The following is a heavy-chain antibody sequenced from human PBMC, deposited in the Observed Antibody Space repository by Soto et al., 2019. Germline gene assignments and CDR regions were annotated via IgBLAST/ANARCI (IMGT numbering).Heavy chain of an antibody. J-gene: IGHJ4*02. CDR1: GFAFSGSA. CDR3: TKYCSSTSCRSFDY. D-gene: IGHD2-2*01. V-gene: IGHV3-73*02. CDR2: IRSKANSYAT. Sequence: VQLVESGGGLVQPGGSLKLSCAASGFAFSGSAMHWVRRASGKGLEWVGRIRSKANSYATAYAASVKGRFTISRDDSKNTAYLQMNSLKTEDTAEYYCTKYCSSTSCRSFDYWGQGTLVTVSS.